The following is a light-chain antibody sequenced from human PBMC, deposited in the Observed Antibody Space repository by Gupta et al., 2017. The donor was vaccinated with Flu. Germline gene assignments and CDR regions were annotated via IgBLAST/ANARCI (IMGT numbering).Light chain of an antibody. CDR2: GAS. CDR1: QSVNSN. V-gene: IGKV3-15*01. J-gene: IGKJ3*01. CDR3: QQDNNWPFT. Sequence: EIVMTQSPATLSVSPGERATLSCRASQSVNSNLAWYQQKPGQAPRLLIYGASARATGLPARFSGSGSGTEFTLAISSLQSEDFAIYYCQQDNNWPFTFGHGTKVDIK.